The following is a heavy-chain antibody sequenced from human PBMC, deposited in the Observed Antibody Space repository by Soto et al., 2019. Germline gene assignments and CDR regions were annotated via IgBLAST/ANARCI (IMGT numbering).Heavy chain of an antibody. CDR2: IKSKTDGGTT. Sequence: EVQLVESGGGLVKPGGSLRLSCAASGFTFSNAWMNWVRQAPGKGLEWVGRIKSKTDGGTTDYAAPVKGRFTISRDDSKKILYLQMNSLKTEDTAVYYCTTAPTFYDRGGYYTFDYWGQGTLVTVSS. J-gene: IGHJ4*02. CDR1: GFTFSNAW. V-gene: IGHV3-15*07. CDR3: TTAPTFYDRGGYYTFDY. D-gene: IGHD3-22*01.